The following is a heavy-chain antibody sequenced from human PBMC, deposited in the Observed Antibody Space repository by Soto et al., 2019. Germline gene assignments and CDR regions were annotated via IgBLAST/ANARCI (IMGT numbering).Heavy chain of an antibody. D-gene: IGHD3-3*01. V-gene: IGHV1-2*02. J-gene: IGHJ5*02. Sequence: QVQLVQSGAEVKKPGASVKVSCKASGYTFTGYFLHWVRKPPGQGLEWMGWINSNSGATKYAQKFQGRVTLSRDTSISTAYMELSGLRSDDTAVYYCARGGGTILAPLPWGQGTLVTVSS. CDR1: GYTFTGYF. CDR3: ARGGGTILAPLP. CDR2: INSNSGAT.